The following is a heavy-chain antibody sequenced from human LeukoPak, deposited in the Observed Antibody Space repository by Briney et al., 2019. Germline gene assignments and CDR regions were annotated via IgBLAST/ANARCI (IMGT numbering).Heavy chain of an antibody. Sequence: GGSLRLSCAASGFTFGSYAMHWVRQAPGKGLEYDSAISSNGGSTYYANSVKGRFTISRDNSKNTLYLQMGSLRAEDVAVYYCARGKVAAPFDYWGQGTLVTVSS. CDR1: GFTFGSYA. D-gene: IGHD6-13*01. J-gene: IGHJ4*02. V-gene: IGHV3-64*01. CDR2: ISSNGGST. CDR3: ARGKVAAPFDY.